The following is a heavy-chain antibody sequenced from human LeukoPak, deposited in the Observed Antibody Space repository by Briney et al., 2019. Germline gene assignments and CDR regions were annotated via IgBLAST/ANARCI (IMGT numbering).Heavy chain of an antibody. V-gene: IGHV4-59*01. CDR1: GGSISSNY. CDR3: ARIAYYYDSSGYYFNWFDP. D-gene: IGHD3-22*01. CDR2: IYYSGST. J-gene: IGHJ5*02. Sequence: PSETLSLTCTVSGGSISSNYWSWIRRPPGKGLEWIGYIYYSGSTNYNPSLKSRVTISVDTSKNQFSLKLSSVTAADTAVYYCARIAYYYDSSGYYFNWFDPWGQGTLVTVSS.